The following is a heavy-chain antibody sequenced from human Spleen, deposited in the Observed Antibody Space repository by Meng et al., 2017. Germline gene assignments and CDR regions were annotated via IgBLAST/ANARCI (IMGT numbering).Heavy chain of an antibody. CDR1: GFTFSSYW. J-gene: IGHJ4*02. V-gene: IGHV3-7*01. CDR2: IKQDGSEK. CDR3: ARENYYDSSGPAPDYFDY. D-gene: IGHD3-22*01. Sequence: GESLKISCAASGFTFSSYWMSWVRQAPGKGLEWVANIKQDGSEKYYVDSVKGRFTISRDNAKNSLYLQMNSLRAEDTAVYYCARENYYDSSGPAPDYFDYWGQGTLVTVSS.